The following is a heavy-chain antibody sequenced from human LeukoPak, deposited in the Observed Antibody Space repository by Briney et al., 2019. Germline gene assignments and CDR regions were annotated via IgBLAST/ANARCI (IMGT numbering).Heavy chain of an antibody. CDR1: GFPFSSYA. CDR2: ISGSGGST. V-gene: IGHV3-23*01. Sequence: GGSLRLSCAASGFPFSSYAMSWVRQAPGKGLEWVSAISGSGGSTYYADSVKGRFTISRDNSKNTLYLQMNSLRAEDTAVYYCANDRDYYDGTSDDYWGQGTLVTVSS. J-gene: IGHJ4*02. D-gene: IGHD3-22*01. CDR3: ANDRDYYDGTSDDY.